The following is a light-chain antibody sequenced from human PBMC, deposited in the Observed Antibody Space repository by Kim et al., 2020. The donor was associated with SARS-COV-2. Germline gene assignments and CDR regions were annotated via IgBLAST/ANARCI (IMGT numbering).Light chain of an antibody. CDR2: DAS. V-gene: IGKV3-11*01. Sequence: EIVLTQSPATLSLSPGERATLSCRASQSVSSYLAWYQQKPGQAPRLLIYDASNRATGIPARFSGSGSGTDFTLTISSLEPEDFVVYYCQQRSNWPRYTFGQGTKLEI. J-gene: IGKJ2*01. CDR3: QQRSNWPRYT. CDR1: QSVSSY.